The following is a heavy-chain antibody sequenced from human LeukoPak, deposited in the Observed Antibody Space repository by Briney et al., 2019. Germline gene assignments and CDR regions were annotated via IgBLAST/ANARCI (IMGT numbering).Heavy chain of an antibody. D-gene: IGHD2-2*01. Sequence: PGGSLRLSCAASGFTFSTCAMGGVRQAPGKGLGWVSAISGSGGSTFYADSVKGRFTISRDNSKNTVYLQMSGLRAEDTALYYCAKAHCSPTSCSRIDYWGQGTLVTVSS. V-gene: IGHV3-23*01. CDR3: AKAHCSPTSCSRIDY. CDR1: GFTFSTCA. CDR2: ISGSGGST. J-gene: IGHJ4*02.